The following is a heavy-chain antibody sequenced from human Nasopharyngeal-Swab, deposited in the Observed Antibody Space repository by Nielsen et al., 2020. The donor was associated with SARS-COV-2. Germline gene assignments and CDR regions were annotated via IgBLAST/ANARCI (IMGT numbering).Heavy chain of an antibody. D-gene: IGHD6-19*01. CDR3: AKDISSGWKPAYYFGY. V-gene: IGHV3-9*01. Sequence: GGSLRLSCAASGFTFSSYAMHWVRQAPGKGLEWVSGISWNSGSIGYADSVKGRFTISRDNAKNSLYLQMNSLRAEDTALYYCAKDISSGWKPAYYFGYWGQGTLVTVSS. CDR2: ISWNSGSI. J-gene: IGHJ4*02. CDR1: GFTFSSYA.